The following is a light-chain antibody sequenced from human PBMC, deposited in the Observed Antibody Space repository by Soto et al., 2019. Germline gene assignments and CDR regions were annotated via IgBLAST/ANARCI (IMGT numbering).Light chain of an antibody. J-gene: IGKJ2*01. CDR1: QSVLYSSNNKNY. CDR2: WAS. CDR3: QQYYSTPYT. V-gene: IGKV4-1*01. Sequence: DIVMTQSPDSLAVSLGERATINCKSSQSVLYSSNNKNYLGWYQQKPGPPPKLLIYWASTRESGVPDRFSGSGCGTHFTLTISSLQAEDVAVYYCQQYYSTPYTFGQGTKLEIK.